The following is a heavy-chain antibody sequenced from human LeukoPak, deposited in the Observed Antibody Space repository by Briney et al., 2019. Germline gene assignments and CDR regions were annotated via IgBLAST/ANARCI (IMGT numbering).Heavy chain of an antibody. Sequence: GESLKISCKGSGYSFTSYWIGWVRQMPGKGLEWMGIIYPGDSDTRYSPSFQGQVTISADKSISTAYLQWSSLKASDTAMYYCARLRGLLWFGESFDYWGQGTLVTVSS. CDR1: GYSFTSYW. D-gene: IGHD3-10*01. CDR2: IYPGDSDT. J-gene: IGHJ4*02. CDR3: ARLRGLLWFGESFDY. V-gene: IGHV5-51*01.